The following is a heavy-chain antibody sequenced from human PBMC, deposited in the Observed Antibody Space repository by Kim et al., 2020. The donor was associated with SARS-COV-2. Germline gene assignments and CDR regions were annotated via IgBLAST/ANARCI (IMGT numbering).Heavy chain of an antibody. Sequence: GGSLRLSCAASGFTFSSYGMHWVRQAPGKGLEWVAVIWYDGSNKYYADSVKGRFTISRDNSKNTLYLQMNSLRAEDTAVYYCARDGGQDYMIDPWGKGTLVTVSS. CDR1: GFTFSSYG. CDR3: ARDGGQDYMIDP. V-gene: IGHV3-33*01. D-gene: IGHD4-4*01. CDR2: IWYDGSNK. J-gene: IGHJ5*02.